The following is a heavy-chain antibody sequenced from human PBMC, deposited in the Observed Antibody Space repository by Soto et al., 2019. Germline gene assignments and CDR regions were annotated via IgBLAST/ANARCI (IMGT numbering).Heavy chain of an antibody. CDR1: GGTFSSYA. Sequence: QVQLVQSGAEVKKPGSSVKVSCKASGGTFSSYAISWVRQAPGQGLEWMGGIIPIFGTANYAQKFQGRVTITADESTSTAYMELSSLRSEDTAVYYCARRLLGYCGGGSCYAPSAPDYWGQGTLVTVSS. CDR2: IIPIFGTA. V-gene: IGHV1-69*01. CDR3: ARRLLGYCGGGSCYAPSAPDY. J-gene: IGHJ4*02. D-gene: IGHD2-15*01.